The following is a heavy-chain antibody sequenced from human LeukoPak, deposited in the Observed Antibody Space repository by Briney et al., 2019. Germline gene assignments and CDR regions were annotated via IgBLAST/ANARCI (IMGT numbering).Heavy chain of an antibody. D-gene: IGHD3-3*01. CDR3: ARGPEWYYFDY. V-gene: IGHV4-59*08. Sequence: SETLSLTCTVSGGSISSYYWSWIRQPPGKGLEWIGYIYYSGSAIYSPSLKSRVTISVDTSKNQFSLRLSSVTAADAAVYYCARGPEWYYFDYWGQGTLVTVSS. CDR2: IYYSGSA. CDR1: GGSISSYY. J-gene: IGHJ4*02.